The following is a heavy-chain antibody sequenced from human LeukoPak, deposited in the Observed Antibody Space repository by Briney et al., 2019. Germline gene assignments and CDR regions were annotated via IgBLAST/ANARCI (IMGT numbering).Heavy chain of an antibody. J-gene: IGHJ6*03. CDR3: ARVVGAIYYYMDV. Sequence: SETLSLTCTVSGGSISSSSYYWGWIRQPPGKGLEWIGSIYYSGSTYYNPSLKSRVPISVDTSKNQFSLKLSSVTAADTAVYYCARVVGAIYYYMDVWGKGTTVTVSS. CDR1: GGSISSSSYY. V-gene: IGHV4-39*07. D-gene: IGHD1-26*01. CDR2: IYYSGST.